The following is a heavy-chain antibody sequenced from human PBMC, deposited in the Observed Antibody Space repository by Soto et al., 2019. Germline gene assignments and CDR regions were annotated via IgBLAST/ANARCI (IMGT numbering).Heavy chain of an antibody. CDR3: AKRYYDFWSGYYYFDY. V-gene: IGHV3-30*18. CDR1: GFTFSSYG. Sequence: PGGSLRLSCAASGFTFSSYGMHWVRQAPGKGLEWVAVISYDGSNKYYADSVKGRFTISRDNSKNTLYLQMNSLRAEDTAVYYCAKRYYDFWSGYYYFDYWGQGTLVTVSS. J-gene: IGHJ4*02. CDR2: ISYDGSNK. D-gene: IGHD3-3*01.